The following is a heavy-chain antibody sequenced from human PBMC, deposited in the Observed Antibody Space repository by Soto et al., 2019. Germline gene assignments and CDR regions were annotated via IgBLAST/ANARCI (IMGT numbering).Heavy chain of an antibody. J-gene: IGHJ4*02. CDR2: IDQDGSAK. CDR1: TFTFSNYW. D-gene: IGHD5-12*01. Sequence: PGGSLRLSCAASTFTFSNYWMSWVRQAPGKGLEWVANIDQDGSAKYYVDSVKGRFTISRDNAKNLLYLQMSSLRVEDTAVYYCAREYSGYETPRENDYWGQGTLVTVSS. V-gene: IGHV3-7*05. CDR3: AREYSGYETPRENDY.